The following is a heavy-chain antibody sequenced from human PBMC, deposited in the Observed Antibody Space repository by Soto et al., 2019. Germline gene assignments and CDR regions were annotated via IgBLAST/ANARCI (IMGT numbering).Heavy chain of an antibody. CDR2: MNPNSGNT. CDR3: ARGLEWSRSLDP. D-gene: IGHD3-3*01. J-gene: IGHJ5*02. Sequence: QVQLVQSGAEVKKPGASVKVSCKASGYTFTSYDINWVRQATGQGLEWMGWMNPNSGNTGYAQKFQGRVTMTRNTSIGTAYIERSSLRSEDPVVYYCARGLEWSRSLDPWGQGSLVTVSS. CDR1: GYTFTSYD. V-gene: IGHV1-8*01.